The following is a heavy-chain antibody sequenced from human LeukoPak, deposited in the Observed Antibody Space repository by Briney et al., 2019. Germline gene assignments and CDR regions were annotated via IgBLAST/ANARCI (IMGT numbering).Heavy chain of an antibody. V-gene: IGHV5-51*01. CDR2: IYPGDSDT. CDR3: ARPSYDYGGLDAFDI. Sequence: GESLKISCKGSGYSFTSYWIGWVRQMPGKGLEWMGIIYPGDSDTRYSPSFQGQVTISADKSISTAYLQWSSLKASDTAMYYCARPSYDYGGLDAFDIWGQGTMVTVSS. J-gene: IGHJ3*02. CDR1: GYSFTSYW. D-gene: IGHD4-23*01.